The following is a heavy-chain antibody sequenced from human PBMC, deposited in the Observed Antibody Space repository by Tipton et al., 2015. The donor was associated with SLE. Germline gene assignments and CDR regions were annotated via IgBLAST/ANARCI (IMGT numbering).Heavy chain of an antibody. V-gene: IGHV4-59*01. D-gene: IGHD2-21*01. CDR1: GGSIKSYY. J-gene: IGHJ4*02. Sequence: TLSLTCTVSGGSIKSYYWSWIRQSPGKGLEWIGYIYQSGTTNSNPSLKSRVTISVDTSKNQFSLKVSSVTAADTAVYYCARLGVGCANCWYYFDLWGQGALVTVSS. CDR2: IYQSGTT. CDR3: ARLGVGCANCWYYFDL.